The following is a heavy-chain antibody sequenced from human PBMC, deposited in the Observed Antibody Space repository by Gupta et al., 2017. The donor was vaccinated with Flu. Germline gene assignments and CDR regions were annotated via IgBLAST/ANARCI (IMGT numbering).Heavy chain of an antibody. CDR3: ARVSTRDTAMVLRGAFDI. CDR2: IYYSGST. V-gene: IGHV4-59*01. Sequence: QVQLQESGPGLVKPSETLSLTCTVSGGSISSYYWSWIRQPPGKGLEWIGYIYYSGSTNYNPSLKSRVTISVDTSKNQFSLKLSSVTAADTAVYYCARVSTRDTAMVLRGAFDIWGQGTMVTVSS. J-gene: IGHJ3*02. CDR1: GGSISSYY. D-gene: IGHD5-18*01.